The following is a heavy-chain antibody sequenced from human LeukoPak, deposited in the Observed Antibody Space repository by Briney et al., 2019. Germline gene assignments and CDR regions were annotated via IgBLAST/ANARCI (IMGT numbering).Heavy chain of an antibody. J-gene: IGHJ4*02. CDR1: GFTFSSHW. V-gene: IGHV3-74*01. CDR3: VRAVVGATDY. CDR2: INSDGSST. D-gene: IGHD1-26*01. Sequence: PWGSLRLSCAASGFTFSSHWMHLVRPAPGKGLVWVSRINSDGSSTTYADSVKGRFTISRDNAKNTLYLQMNSLRVEDTAVYYCVRAVVGATDYWGQGTLVTVSS.